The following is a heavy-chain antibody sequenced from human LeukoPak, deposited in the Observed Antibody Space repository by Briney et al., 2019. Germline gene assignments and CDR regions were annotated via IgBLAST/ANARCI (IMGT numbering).Heavy chain of an antibody. CDR3: ARGPYSTLRHYNWFDP. J-gene: IGHJ5*02. CDR1: GGSFSGYY. D-gene: IGHD4-11*01. Sequence: SESLSLTCAVYGGSFSGYYWSGIRQPPGKGLEWIGEINHSGSTNYNPSLKSRVTISVDTSKNQFSLKLSSVTAADTAVYYCARGPYSTLRHYNWFDPWGQGTLVTVSS. CDR2: INHSGST. V-gene: IGHV4-34*01.